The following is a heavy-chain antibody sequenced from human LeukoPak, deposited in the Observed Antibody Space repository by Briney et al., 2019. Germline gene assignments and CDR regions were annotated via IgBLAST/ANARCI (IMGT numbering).Heavy chain of an antibody. CDR2: INPNSGGT. CDR1: GYTFTGYY. CDR3: ATPYSSSLNWFDP. D-gene: IGHD6-13*01. J-gene: IGHJ5*02. V-gene: IGHV1-2*02. Sequence: GASVKLSCKASGYTFTGYYMVWVRQAPGQGLEWMGWINPNSGGTNYAQKFQGRVTMTRDTSISTAYMELSRLRSDDTAVYYCATPYSSSLNWFDPWGQGTLVTVSS.